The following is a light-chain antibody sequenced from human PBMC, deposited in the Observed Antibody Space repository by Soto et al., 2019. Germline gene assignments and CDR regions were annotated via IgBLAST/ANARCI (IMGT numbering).Light chain of an antibody. J-gene: IGLJ1*01. V-gene: IGLV1-36*01. Sequence: QSVVAHPPSMTQATRLRFTISCSESSSNIGNNAVNWYQPVPGQAPKIVIYYDDLLTSGVSDRFSGSKSGTSASLAIRALQSYDEADYYCAAWDDSLNAYVFG. CDR2: YDD. CDR3: AAWDDSLNAYV. CDR1: SSNIGNNA.